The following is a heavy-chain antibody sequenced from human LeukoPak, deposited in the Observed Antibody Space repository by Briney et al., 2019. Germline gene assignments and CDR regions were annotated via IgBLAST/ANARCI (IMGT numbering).Heavy chain of an antibody. Sequence: GGSLRLSCAASGFTVSSNYMSWVRQAPGKGLEWVSVIYSGGCTYYADSVKGRFIISRDNSKNTLYLQMNSLRAEDTAVYYCARVHNLAVADVDYFDYWGQGTLVTVSS. CDR2: IYSGGCT. D-gene: IGHD6-19*01. J-gene: IGHJ4*02. V-gene: IGHV3-53*01. CDR1: GFTVSSNY. CDR3: ARVHNLAVADVDYFDY.